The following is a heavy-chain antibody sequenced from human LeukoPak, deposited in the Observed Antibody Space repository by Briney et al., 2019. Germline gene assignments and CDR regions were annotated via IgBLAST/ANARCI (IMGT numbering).Heavy chain of an antibody. Sequence: SETLSLTCTVSGGSISSYYWSWIRQPPGKGLEWIGYIYNSGSISYNPSLKSRVTTSVDTSKKQFSLKLTSVTAADTAVYYCAREGGPYRPLDYSGQGTLVTVAS. CDR1: GGSISSYY. CDR2: IYNSGSI. V-gene: IGHV4-59*12. J-gene: IGHJ4*02. CDR3: AREGGPYRPLDY.